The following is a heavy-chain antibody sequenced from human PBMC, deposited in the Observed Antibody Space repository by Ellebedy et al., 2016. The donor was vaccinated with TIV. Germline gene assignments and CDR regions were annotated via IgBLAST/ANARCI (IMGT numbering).Heavy chain of an antibody. CDR3: TTTYGDYVEPPFGY. Sequence: GESLKISXAASGFTFSNAWMSWVRQAPGKGLEWVGRIKSKTDGGTTDYAAPVKGRFTISRDDSKNTLYLQMNSLKTEDTAVYYCTTTYGDYVEPPFGYWGQGTLVTVSS. D-gene: IGHD4-17*01. CDR2: IKSKTDGGTT. CDR1: GFTFSNAW. V-gene: IGHV3-15*01. J-gene: IGHJ4*02.